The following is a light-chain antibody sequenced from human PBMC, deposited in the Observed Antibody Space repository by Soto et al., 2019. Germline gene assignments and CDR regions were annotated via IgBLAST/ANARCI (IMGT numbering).Light chain of an antibody. J-gene: IGKJ5*01. CDR3: QRYNSVPVT. Sequence: ILMTQSPSSLSASVVDRVTITCRASQDIGIYLAWYQQRPGTVPKLLIYSASTLQSGFPSRFSGSGSGTDFTLTISSLQPEDVATYYCQRYNSVPVTFGQGTRLEIK. CDR2: SAS. CDR1: QDIGIY. V-gene: IGKV1-27*01.